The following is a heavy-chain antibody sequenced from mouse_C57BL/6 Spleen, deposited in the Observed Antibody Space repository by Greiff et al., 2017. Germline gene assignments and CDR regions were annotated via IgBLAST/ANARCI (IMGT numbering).Heavy chain of an antibody. J-gene: IGHJ4*01. Sequence: QVQLKESGPGLVQPSQSLSITCTVSGFSLTSYGVHWVRQSPGKGLEWLGVIWSGGSTDYNAAFISRLSISKDNSKSQVFFKMNSLQADDTAIYYCARKLEYYGSYYYAMDYWGQGTSVTVSS. D-gene: IGHD1-1*01. CDR3: ARKLEYYGSYYYAMDY. CDR2: IWSGGST. CDR1: GFSLTSYG. V-gene: IGHV2-2*01.